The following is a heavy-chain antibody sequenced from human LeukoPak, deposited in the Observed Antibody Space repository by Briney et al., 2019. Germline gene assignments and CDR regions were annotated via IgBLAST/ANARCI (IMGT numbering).Heavy chain of an antibody. J-gene: IGHJ3*02. CDR3: ARSAYLVQDAFDI. Sequence: GGSLRLSCAASGFTFSSYWMHWVRQAPGKGLVWVSRINNDGSSTNYADSVKGRFTISRDNAKNTLYLQMNSLRAEDTAVYYCARSAYLVQDAFDIWGQGTMVTVSS. CDR1: GFTFSSYW. D-gene: IGHD6-6*01. CDR2: INNDGSST. V-gene: IGHV3-74*01.